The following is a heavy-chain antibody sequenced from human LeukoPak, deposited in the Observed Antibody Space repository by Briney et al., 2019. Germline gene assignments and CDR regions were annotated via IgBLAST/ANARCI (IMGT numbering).Heavy chain of an antibody. D-gene: IGHD2-2*02. CDR2: IYTSGST. Sequence: PSETLSLTCTVSGGSISSYYWSWIRQPAGKGLEWIGRIYTSGSTNYNPSLKSRVTMSVDTSKSQFSLKLSSVTAADTAVYYCARDLGWDIVVVPAAIENWFDPWGQGTLVTVSS. CDR1: GGSISSYY. J-gene: IGHJ5*02. CDR3: ARDLGWDIVVVPAAIENWFDP. V-gene: IGHV4-4*07.